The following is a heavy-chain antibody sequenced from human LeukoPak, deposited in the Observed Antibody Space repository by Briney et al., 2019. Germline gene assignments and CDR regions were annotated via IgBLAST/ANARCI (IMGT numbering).Heavy chain of an antibody. CDR3: AKLGVAFGGVKYFDY. CDR2: IYSGGST. CDR1: GFTVSSNY. D-gene: IGHD3-16*01. Sequence: PGGSLRLSCAASGFTVSSNYMSWVRQAPGKGLEWVSVIYSGGSTYYADSVKGRFTISRDNSKNTLYLQMNSLRAEDTAVYYCAKLGVAFGGVKYFDYWGQGTLVTVSS. J-gene: IGHJ4*02. V-gene: IGHV3-66*04.